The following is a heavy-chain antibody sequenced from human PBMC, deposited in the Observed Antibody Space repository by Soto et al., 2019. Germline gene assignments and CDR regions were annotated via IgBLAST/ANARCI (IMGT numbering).Heavy chain of an antibody. J-gene: IGHJ4*02. CDR1: GGSISSGGYY. CDR3: ARTGERWILGYYFDY. CDR2: IYYSGSN. V-gene: IGHV4-31*03. D-gene: IGHD2-2*03. Sequence: QVQLQESGPGLVKPSQTLSLTCTVSGGSISSGGYYWSWIRQHPGKGLEWIGYIYYSGSNYYNPSLKSRVTISVDTSKNQFSLKLSSVTAADTAVYYCARTGERWILGYYFDYWGQGTLVTVSS.